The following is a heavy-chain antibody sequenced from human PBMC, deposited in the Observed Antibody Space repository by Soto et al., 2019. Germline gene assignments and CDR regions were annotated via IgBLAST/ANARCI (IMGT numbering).Heavy chain of an antibody. D-gene: IGHD3-10*01. J-gene: IGHJ6*02. CDR3: AREGVQHGSGPYYYYGMDV. CDR1: GFTFSSYS. CDR2: ISSSSSYI. V-gene: IGHV3-21*01. Sequence: EVQLVESGGGLGKPGWCLRLSCAASGFTFSSYSMNWVRQAPGKGLEWVSSISSSSSYIYYADSVKGRFTISRDNAKNSLYLQMNSLRAEDTAVYYCAREGVQHGSGPYYYYGMDVWGQGTTVTVSS.